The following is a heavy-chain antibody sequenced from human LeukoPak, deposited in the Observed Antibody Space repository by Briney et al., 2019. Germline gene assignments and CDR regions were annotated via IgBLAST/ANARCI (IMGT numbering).Heavy chain of an antibody. V-gene: IGHV3-21*01. J-gene: IGHJ4*02. D-gene: IGHD2/OR15-2a*01. Sequence: GGSLRRSCAASGFTFSSYSMNWVRQAPGKGLEWVSSISYAGPYIYYADSVKGRFTISRDNAKNSLYLQMNSLRAEDTAVYYCARERPFCISTTCHPYYFDYWGQGTLVTVSS. CDR2: ISYAGPYI. CDR1: GFTFSSYS. CDR3: ARERPFCISTTCHPYYFDY.